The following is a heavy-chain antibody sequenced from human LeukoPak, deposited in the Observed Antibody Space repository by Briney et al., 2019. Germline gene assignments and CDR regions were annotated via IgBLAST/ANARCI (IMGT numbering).Heavy chain of an antibody. V-gene: IGHV3-30*03. CDR3: ARGTDTAMVTGGYNWFDP. CDR2: ISYDGSDN. J-gene: IGHJ5*02. Sequence: GRSLRLSCAASEFTFSNYVMHWVRQAPGKGLEWVAVISYDGSDNYYADSVKGRFTISRDNSRTALYLQMNSLRAEDTAVYYCARGTDTAMVTGGYNWFDPWGQGTLVTVSS. CDR1: EFTFSNYV. D-gene: IGHD5-18*01.